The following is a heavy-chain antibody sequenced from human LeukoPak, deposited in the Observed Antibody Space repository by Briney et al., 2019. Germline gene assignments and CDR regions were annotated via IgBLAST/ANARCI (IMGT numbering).Heavy chain of an antibody. D-gene: IGHD5-12*01. J-gene: IGHJ6*02. CDR2: INPNSGGT. CDR1: GYTFTGYY. Sequence: ASVKVSCKASGYTFTGYYMHWVRQAPGQGLEWMGWINPNSGGTNYAQKFQGWVTMTRDTSISTAYMELSRLRSDDTAVYYCARGDGYDYSYYYYGMDVWGQGTTVTVSS. V-gene: IGHV1-2*04. CDR3: ARGDGYDYSYYYYGMDV.